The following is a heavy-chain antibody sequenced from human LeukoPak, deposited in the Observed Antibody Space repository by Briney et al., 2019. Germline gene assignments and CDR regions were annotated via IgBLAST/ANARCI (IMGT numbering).Heavy chain of an antibody. J-gene: IGHJ4*02. CDR3: ASDSSAATCSEGYDY. V-gene: IGHV1-2*02. CDR2: NNPNSGDT. CDR1: EYTCSDYY. Sequence: GASVKVSCTPSEYTCSDYYRHCLRRAPGQGLEWMGWNNPNSGDTKYAQKFQGRVTMTRDTSISTAYMELNSLRSDDTAVYYCASDSSAATCSEGYDYWGQGTLVTVSS. D-gene: IGHD3-22*01.